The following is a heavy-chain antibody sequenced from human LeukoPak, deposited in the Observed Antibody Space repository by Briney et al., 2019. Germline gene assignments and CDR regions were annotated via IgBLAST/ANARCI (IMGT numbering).Heavy chain of an antibody. Sequence: SETLSLTCTVSGGSISSYYWSWIRQPPGKGLEWIGYIYHSGGTYYNPSLKSRVTISLDRSKNQFSLKLNSVTAADTAVYYCARDFIAQSPIPAFWGQGTLVSVSS. CDR3: ARDFIAQSPIPAF. V-gene: IGHV4-59*12. J-gene: IGHJ4*02. D-gene: IGHD3-3*02. CDR1: GGSISSYY. CDR2: IYHSGGT.